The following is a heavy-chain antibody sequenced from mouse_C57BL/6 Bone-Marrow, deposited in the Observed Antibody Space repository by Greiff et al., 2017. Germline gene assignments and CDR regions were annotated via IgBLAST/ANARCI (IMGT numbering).Heavy chain of an antibody. V-gene: IGHV1-80*01. CDR2: IYPGDGDT. CDR3: ARESSYGYFDV. J-gene: IGHJ1*03. CDR1: GYAFSSYW. D-gene: IGHD1-1*01. Sequence: VQLQESGAELVKPGASVKISCKASGYAFSSYWMNWVKQRPGKGLEWIGQIYPGDGDTNYNGKFKGKATLTADKSSSTAYMQLSSLTSEDSAVYFCARESSYGYFDVWGTGTTVTVSS.